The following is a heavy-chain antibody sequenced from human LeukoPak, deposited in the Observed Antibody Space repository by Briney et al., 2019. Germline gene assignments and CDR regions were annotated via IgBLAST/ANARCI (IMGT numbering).Heavy chain of an antibody. CDR2: ISYDGSNK. V-gene: IGHV3-30*18. Sequence: SGGSLRLSCAASGFTFSSYGMHWVRQAPGKGLEWVAVISYDGSNKYYADSVKGRFTISRDNSKNTLYLQMNSLRAEDTAVYYCAKGASMTTVTTPDYWGQGTLVTVSS. CDR1: GFTFSSYG. CDR3: AKGASMTTVTTPDY. J-gene: IGHJ4*02. D-gene: IGHD4-17*01.